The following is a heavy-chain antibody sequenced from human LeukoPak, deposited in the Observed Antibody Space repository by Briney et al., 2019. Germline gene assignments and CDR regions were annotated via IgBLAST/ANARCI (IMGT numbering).Heavy chain of an antibody. J-gene: IGHJ5*02. CDR1: GFSFRNYA. D-gene: IGHD4-17*01. CDR3: AKDALPTVTTRYNWFDP. V-gene: IGHV3-23*01. Sequence: GGSLRLSCAASGFSFRNYAMSWVRQAPGKGLEWVSAISGSDSKTFYADSVKGRFTISRDNSKNTLYLQMNSLRAEDTAVYYCAKDALPTVTTRYNWFDPWGQGTLVTVSS. CDR2: ISGSDSKT.